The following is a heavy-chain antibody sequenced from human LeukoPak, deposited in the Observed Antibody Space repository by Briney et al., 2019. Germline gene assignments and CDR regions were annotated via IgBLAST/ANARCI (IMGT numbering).Heavy chain of an antibody. V-gene: IGHV1-8*01. CDR2: MNPNSGDT. Sequence: ASVKVSCKASGYTFTSYDINWVRQATGQGLEWMGWMNPNSGDTGYAQKFQGRVTMTRNTSISTAYMELSSLRSEDTAVYYCARAPIVVVPAAILRWFDPWGQGTLVTVSS. D-gene: IGHD2-2*02. CDR1: GYTFTSYD. CDR3: ARAPIVVVPAAILRWFDP. J-gene: IGHJ5*02.